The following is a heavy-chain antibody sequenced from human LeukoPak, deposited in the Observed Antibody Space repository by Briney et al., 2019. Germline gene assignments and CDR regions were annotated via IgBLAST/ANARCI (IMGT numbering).Heavy chain of an antibody. V-gene: IGHV3-21*01. D-gene: IGHD5-18*01. J-gene: IGHJ4*02. CDR1: GFTFSSYN. CDR2: ISTSSSYI. Sequence: PGGSLRLSCAASGFTFSSYNMKWVRQAPGKGLEWVSSISTSSSYIYYADSVKGRFTISRDNSKNTLYLQMNSLRAEDTAVYYCAKLLTGGYSYGQNDCWGQGTLVTVSS. CDR3: AKLLTGGYSYGQNDC.